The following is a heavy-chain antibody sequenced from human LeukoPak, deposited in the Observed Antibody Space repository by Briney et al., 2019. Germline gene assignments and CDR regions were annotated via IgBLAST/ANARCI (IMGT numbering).Heavy chain of an antibody. V-gene: IGHV4-61*01. J-gene: IGHJ6*02. CDR1: GGSVSSDTYY. D-gene: IGHD5-24*01. CDR2: IYNIGST. CDR3: ARDRRDGYKFYYNYYGLDV. Sequence: SETLSLTCTVSGGSVSSDTYYWSWIRQPPGKGLEYIGYIYNIGSTNYNPSLKSRVTISVDTSNNQFSLKLSSVTAADTAVYYCARDRRDGYKFYYNYYGLDVWGQGTTVTVSS.